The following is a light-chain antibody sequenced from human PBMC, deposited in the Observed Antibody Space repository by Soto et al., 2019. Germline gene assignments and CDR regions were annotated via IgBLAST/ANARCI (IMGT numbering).Light chain of an antibody. J-gene: IGKJ1*01. CDR1: QSISSY. CDR3: QQYSSYWT. Sequence: DIQMTQSPSSLSASVGDRVTITCRASQSISSYLNWYQQKPGKAPQLLIYDASSLQSGVPSRFSGGGSGTEFTLTISSLQPDDFATYYCQQYSSYWTFGQGTKVDIK. V-gene: IGKV1-5*01. CDR2: DAS.